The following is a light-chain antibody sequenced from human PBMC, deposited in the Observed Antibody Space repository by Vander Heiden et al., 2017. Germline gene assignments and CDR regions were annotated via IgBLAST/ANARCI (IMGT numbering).Light chain of an antibody. CDR1: SGHSSYI. V-gene: IGLV4-60*02. J-gene: IGLJ3*02. CDR3: ETWDSNTHWV. CDR2: LEGSGSY. Sequence: QPVLTQSSSASASLGSSVTLTCTLSSGHSSYIIAWHQQQPGKAPRYLMKLEGSGSYNKGSGVPDRFSGSSSGADRYLTISNPQFEDEADYYCETWDSNTHWVFGGGTKLTGL.